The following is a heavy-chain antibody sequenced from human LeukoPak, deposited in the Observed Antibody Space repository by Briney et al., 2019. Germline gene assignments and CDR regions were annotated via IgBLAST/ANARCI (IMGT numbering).Heavy chain of an antibody. D-gene: IGHD3-3*01. Sequence: SQTLSLTCAVSGGSISSGGYSWSWIRQPPGKGLEWIGYIYYSGSTNYNPSLKSRVTISVDTSKNQFSLKLSSVTAADTAVYYCARSGPEYDFWSGYENWYFDLWGRGTLVTVSS. CDR1: GGSISSGGYS. V-gene: IGHV4-30-4*07. CDR2: IYYSGST. CDR3: ARSGPEYDFWSGYENWYFDL. J-gene: IGHJ2*01.